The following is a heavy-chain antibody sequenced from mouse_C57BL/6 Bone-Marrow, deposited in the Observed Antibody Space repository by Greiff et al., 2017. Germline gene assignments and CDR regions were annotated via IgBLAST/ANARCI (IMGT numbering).Heavy chain of an antibody. V-gene: IGHV6-6*01. CDR3: TRGVRLPFDY. CDR2: IRNKANNHAT. D-gene: IGHD2-14*01. CDR1: GFTFSDAW. Sequence: EVKLMESGGGLVQPGGSMKLSCAASGFTFSDAWMDWVRQSPEKGLEWVAEIRNKANNHATYYAESVNGRFTISRDDSKSSVYLQMSSLRAENTVIYYCTRGVRLPFDYWGQGTTLTVSS. J-gene: IGHJ2*01.